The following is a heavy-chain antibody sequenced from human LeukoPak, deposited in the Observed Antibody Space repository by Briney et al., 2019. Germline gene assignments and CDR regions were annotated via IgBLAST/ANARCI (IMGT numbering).Heavy chain of an antibody. D-gene: IGHD6-13*01. V-gene: IGHV3-23*01. CDR3: AKSWASSSSYYVFDI. J-gene: IGHJ3*02. CDR1: GFTFSSYA. Sequence: GRSLRLSCAASGFTFSSYAMSWVRQAPGKWLEWVSAMIGSGGSTYSVDSVKGRFTISRDKSKNTFSLQMNTLRAEDTAVSYCAKSWASSSSYYVFDIWGQGTTVTVSS. CDR2: MIGSGGST.